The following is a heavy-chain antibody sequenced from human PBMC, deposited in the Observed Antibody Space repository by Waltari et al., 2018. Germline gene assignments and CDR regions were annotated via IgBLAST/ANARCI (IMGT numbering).Heavy chain of an antibody. CDR2: IYTRGST. J-gene: IGHJ5*02. D-gene: IGHD2-8*01. CDR3: ARDLYPSNWFDP. Sequence: QVQLQESGPGLVKPSETLSLTCTVSGGSISSYYWSWIRQPAGKGREWIGRIYTRGSTHYNPSLKRLVTMSVDTSKNQFSLQLSSVTAADTAVYYCARDLYPSNWFDPWGQGTLVTVSS. V-gene: IGHV4-4*07. CDR1: GGSISSYY.